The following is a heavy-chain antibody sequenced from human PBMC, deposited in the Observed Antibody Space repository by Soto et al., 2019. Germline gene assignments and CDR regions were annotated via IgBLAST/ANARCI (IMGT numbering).Heavy chain of an antibody. CDR1: GYTFVDYA. J-gene: IGHJ5*02. CDR2: MNPNTGNI. Sequence: QVQLVQSGAEVKRPGASVKISCRASGYTFVDYALHWVRQAPGQGLEWVGWMNPNTGNIKYSHNFEDRVSITRDRATSTAYMELRGLRSEDTAVYFCPREAIVAENWCDPWGQGTLVTVSS. CDR3: PREAIVAENWCDP. D-gene: IGHD2-21*01. V-gene: IGHV1-3*01.